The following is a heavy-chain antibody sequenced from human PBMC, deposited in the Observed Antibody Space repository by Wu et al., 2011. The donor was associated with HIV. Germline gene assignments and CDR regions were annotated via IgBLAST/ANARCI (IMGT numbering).Heavy chain of an antibody. Sequence: EVQLIQSGAEVRRPGDTVRISCRVSGVMFIEYKIHWIQQAPGQGLQWVGLIDPEDDDTLYRENFQGRVTITADTSADTVYLQLDSLRSEDTAVYFCTRAAQTTVISPLGYWGQGTLITVSS. V-gene: IGHV1-69-2*01. CDR3: TRAAQTTVISPLGY. CDR1: GVMFIEYK. CDR2: IDPEDDDT. D-gene: IGHD4-17*01. J-gene: IGHJ4*02.